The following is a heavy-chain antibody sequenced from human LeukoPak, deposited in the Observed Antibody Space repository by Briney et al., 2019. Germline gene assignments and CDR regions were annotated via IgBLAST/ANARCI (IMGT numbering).Heavy chain of an antibody. CDR3: ARVGQLWYAFDI. CDR1: GGSISSGDYY. V-gene: IGHV4-30-4*08. CDR2: IYYSGST. J-gene: IGHJ3*02. Sequence: SQTLSLTCTVSGGSISSGDYYWSWIRQPPGKGLEWIGYIYYSGSTYYNPSLKSRVTISVDTSKNQFSLKLSSVTAADTAVYYRARVGQLWYAFDIWGQGTMVTVSS. D-gene: IGHD5-18*01.